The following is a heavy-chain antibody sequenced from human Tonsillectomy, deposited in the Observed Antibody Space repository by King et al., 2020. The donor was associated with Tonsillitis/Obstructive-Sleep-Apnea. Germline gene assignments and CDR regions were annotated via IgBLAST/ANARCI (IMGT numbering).Heavy chain of an antibody. Sequence: VQLVESGAEVKKSGASVKFSCKASGYTFTGYYMHWVRQAPGQGLEWMGWINPNSGGTKYAQNFQGRVTMTRDTSINTAYMELSRLRSDDTAVYYCARDFAYSRSAAFCYWGQGTLVSVSS. V-gene: IGHV1-2*02. J-gene: IGHJ4*02. CDR3: ARDFAYSRSAAFCY. CDR1: GYTFTGYY. D-gene: IGHD6-6*01. CDR2: INPNSGGT.